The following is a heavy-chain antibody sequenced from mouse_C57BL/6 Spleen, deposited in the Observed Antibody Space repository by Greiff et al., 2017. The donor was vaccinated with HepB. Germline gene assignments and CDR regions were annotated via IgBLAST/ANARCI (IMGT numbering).Heavy chain of an antibody. CDR1: GYAFTNYL. D-gene: IGHD2-3*01. CDR2: INPGSGGT. V-gene: IGHV1-54*01. Sequence: QVQLQQSGAELVRPGTSVKVSCKASGYAFTNYLIEWVKQRPGQGLEWIGVINPGSGGTNYNEKFKGKATLPADKSSSTAYMPLSSLTSEDSAVYFCARSKGPYDGYYPWFAYWGQGTLVTVSA. J-gene: IGHJ3*01. CDR3: ARSKGPYDGYYPWFAY.